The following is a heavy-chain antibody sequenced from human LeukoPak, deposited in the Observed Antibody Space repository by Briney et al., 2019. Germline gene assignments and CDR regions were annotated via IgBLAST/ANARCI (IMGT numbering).Heavy chain of an antibody. Sequence: SETLSLTCTVSDGSISSGSYYWTWIRQPAGRGLEWMGRFYTSGSTNYNPSLKSRVTISADTSKNQFSLKLSSVTAADTAVYYCARAEKLGWQWLGEFDYWGQGTLVTVSS. V-gene: IGHV4-61*02. CDR2: FYTSGST. D-gene: IGHD6-19*01. CDR3: ARAEKLGWQWLGEFDY. CDR1: DGSISSGSYY. J-gene: IGHJ4*02.